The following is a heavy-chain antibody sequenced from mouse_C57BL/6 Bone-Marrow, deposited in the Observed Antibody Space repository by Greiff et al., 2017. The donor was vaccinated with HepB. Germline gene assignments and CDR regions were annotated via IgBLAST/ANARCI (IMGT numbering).Heavy chain of an antibody. V-gene: IGHV3-1*01. CDR2: ISYSGST. Sequence: DVKLQESGPGMVKPSQSLSLTCTVTGYSITSGYDWHWIRHFPGNKLEWMGYISYSGSTNYNPSLKSRISITHDTSKNHFFLKLNSVTTEDTATYYCARDLLGYFDVWGTGTTVTVSS. CDR1: GYSITSGYD. CDR3: ARDLLGYFDV. J-gene: IGHJ1*03. D-gene: IGHD6-1*01.